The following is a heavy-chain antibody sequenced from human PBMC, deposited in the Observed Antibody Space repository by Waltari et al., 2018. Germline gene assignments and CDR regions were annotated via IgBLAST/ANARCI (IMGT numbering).Heavy chain of an antibody. D-gene: IGHD3-10*01. CDR3: TRDLYGSGGDWFDP. J-gene: IGHJ5*02. CDR2: IGGGSRSYI. V-gene: IGHV3-21*03. Sequence: ELQLVESGGGLVKPGGSLRLTCAASGFGFSDSDMNWVRQAPGKGLEWVASIGGGSRSYIFYADSVKGRFTGSRDNAKNSLYLQMNSLRAGDTAIYYCTRDLYGSGGDWFDPWGQGTLVTVSS. CDR1: GFGFSDSD.